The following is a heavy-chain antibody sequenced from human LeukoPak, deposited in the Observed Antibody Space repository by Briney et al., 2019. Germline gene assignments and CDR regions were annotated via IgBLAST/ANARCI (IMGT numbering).Heavy chain of an antibody. CDR2: INTDGSRT. J-gene: IGHJ4*02. D-gene: IGHD4-17*01. CDR1: GFTFSNFW. V-gene: IGHV3-74*01. Sequence: PGGSLRLSCAASGFTFSNFWMHWVRQAPEMGLVWVSRINTDGSRTNSVKGRFTISRDNAKNSLYLQMNSLRAEDTAVYYCAREVYGDYGHDYWGQGTLVTVSS. CDR3: AREVYGDYGHDY.